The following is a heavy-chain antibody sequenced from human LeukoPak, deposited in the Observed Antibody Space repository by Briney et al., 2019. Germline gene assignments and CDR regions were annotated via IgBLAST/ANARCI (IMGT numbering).Heavy chain of an antibody. CDR1: GGSFSGYY. D-gene: IGHD3-22*01. CDR3: ARGMRSGYLVAFDI. CDR2: INHSGST. V-gene: IGHV4-34*01. Sequence: KPSETLSLTCAVYGGSFSGYYWSWIRQPLGKGLEWIGEINHSGSTNYNPSLKSRVTISVDTSKNQFSLKLSSVTAADTAVYYCARGMRSGYLVAFDIWGQGTMVTVSS. J-gene: IGHJ3*02.